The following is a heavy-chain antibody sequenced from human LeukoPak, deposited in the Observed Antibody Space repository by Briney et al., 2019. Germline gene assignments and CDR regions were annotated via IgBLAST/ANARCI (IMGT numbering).Heavy chain of an antibody. Sequence: GGSLRLSCAASGFTFSSYWMHWVRQAPGKGLVWVSRINSDGSSTSYADSVKGRFTISRDNSKNTLYLQMNSLRAEDTAVYYCAKGPVITMIVVVITGFDYWGQGTLVTVSS. D-gene: IGHD3-22*01. CDR1: GFTFSSYW. CDR3: AKGPVITMIVVVITGFDY. V-gene: IGHV3-74*01. J-gene: IGHJ4*02. CDR2: INSDGSST.